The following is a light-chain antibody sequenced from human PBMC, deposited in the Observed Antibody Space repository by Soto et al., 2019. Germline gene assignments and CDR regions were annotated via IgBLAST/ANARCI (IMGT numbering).Light chain of an antibody. CDR2: EGS. CDR1: SSDVGSNNF. Sequence: QSVLTQPASVSGSPGQSITLSCTGSSSDVGSNNFVSWYQQHPGKAPQFMIYEGSKRPPGISNRFSGSKSGNTASLTISGLQAEDEADYYCCSYAGTTSFVFGGGTKLTVL. J-gene: IGLJ3*02. CDR3: CSYAGTTSFV. V-gene: IGLV2-23*01.